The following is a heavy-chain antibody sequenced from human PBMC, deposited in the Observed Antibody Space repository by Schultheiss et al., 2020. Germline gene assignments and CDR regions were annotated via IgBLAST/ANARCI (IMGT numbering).Heavy chain of an antibody. J-gene: IGHJ4*02. CDR3: ARGHESYFLVRGVIDQFDY. D-gene: IGHD3-10*01. Sequence: SLKISCAASGFTFSSYEMNWVRQAPGKGLEWVSYISSSGSTIYYADSVKGRFTISRDNAKNSLYLQMNSLRAEDTAVYYCARGHESYFLVRGVIDQFDYWGQGTLVT. V-gene: IGHV3-48*03. CDR2: ISSSGSTI. CDR1: GFTFSSYE.